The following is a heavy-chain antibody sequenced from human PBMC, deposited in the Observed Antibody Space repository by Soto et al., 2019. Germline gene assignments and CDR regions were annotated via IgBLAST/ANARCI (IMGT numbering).Heavy chain of an antibody. CDR2: IIPVFGTV. CDR3: ARDNPYTNSLGNWFDP. CDR1: GGTFSNYA. D-gene: IGHD6-13*01. J-gene: IGHJ5*02. Sequence: QVRLVQSGAEVKKPGSSVKVSCKASGGTFSNYAITWLRLAPGQGLEWLGGIIPVFGTVNYAQKFQGRVKKTADESTSTAYMELNRLRSEDPAGYYCARDNPYTNSLGNWFDPWGQETLVIVS. V-gene: IGHV1-69*01.